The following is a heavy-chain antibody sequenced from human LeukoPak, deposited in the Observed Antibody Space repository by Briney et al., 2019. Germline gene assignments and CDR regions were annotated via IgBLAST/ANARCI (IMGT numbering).Heavy chain of an antibody. CDR2: IYYSGST. CDR1: GGSISSGGYY. V-gene: IGHV4-31*03. Sequence: SETLSPTCTVSGGSISSGGYYWSWIRQHPGKGLEWIGYIYYSGSTYYNPSLKSRVTISVDTSKNQFSLKLSSVTAADTAVYYCARVLTYCSGGSCYSNWFDPWGQGTLVTVSS. J-gene: IGHJ5*02. CDR3: ARVLTYCSGGSCYSNWFDP. D-gene: IGHD2-15*01.